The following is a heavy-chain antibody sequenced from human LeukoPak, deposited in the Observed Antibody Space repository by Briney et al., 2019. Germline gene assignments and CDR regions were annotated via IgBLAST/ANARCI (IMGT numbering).Heavy chain of an antibody. V-gene: IGHV3-23*01. D-gene: IGHD6-13*01. Sequence: GGSLRLSCAASGFTFDDYGMSWVRQAPGKGLEWVSVISGGTGGSTYYADSVKGRFTISRDNSKNTPYLQMNSLRAEDTAVYYCAKRGSSSWTQFDYWGQGTLVTVSS. CDR1: GFTFDDYG. J-gene: IGHJ4*02. CDR2: ISGGTGGST. CDR3: AKRGSSSWTQFDY.